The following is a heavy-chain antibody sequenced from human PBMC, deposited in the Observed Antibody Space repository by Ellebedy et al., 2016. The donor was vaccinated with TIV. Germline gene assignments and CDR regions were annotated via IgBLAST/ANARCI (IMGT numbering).Heavy chain of an antibody. CDR2: ISYDENNK. J-gene: IGHJ4*02. CDR1: RFTFRSYA. D-gene: IGHD3-3*01. Sequence: GESLKISCAASRFTFRSYAMHWVRQAPGKGLEWVAVISYDENNKHYADSVKGRFTISRDNSKNTLYLQMNSLRGEDTAVYYCAKVDPRYGVAPFDSWGQGTLVIVSS. CDR3: AKVDPRYGVAPFDS. V-gene: IGHV3-30-3*01.